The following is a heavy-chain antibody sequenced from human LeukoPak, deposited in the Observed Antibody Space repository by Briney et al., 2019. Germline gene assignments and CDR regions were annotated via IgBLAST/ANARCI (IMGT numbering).Heavy chain of an antibody. CDR2: INPNSGGT. CDR1: GYTFTGYY. D-gene: IGHD3-10*01. Sequence: GASVKVSCKASGYTFTGYYMHWVRQAPGQGLEWMGWINPNSGGTNYAQKFQGRVTMTRDTSISTAYMELSRLRSDDTAVYYCARGSAVRGVKVRLFDYWGQGTLVTVSS. J-gene: IGHJ4*02. CDR3: ARGSAVRGVKVRLFDY. V-gene: IGHV1-2*02.